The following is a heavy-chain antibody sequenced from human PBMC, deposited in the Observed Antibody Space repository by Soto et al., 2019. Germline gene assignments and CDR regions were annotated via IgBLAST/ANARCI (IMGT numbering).Heavy chain of an antibody. CDR1: GFAFSNYA. D-gene: IGHD6-19*01. CDR2: ISDSGDNT. V-gene: IGHV3-23*01. J-gene: IGHJ6*02. CDR3: AKDPDTFQYSSGWSPYMDV. Sequence: GGSLRLSCAASGFAFSNYAMNWVRQAPGKGLEWVSGISDSGDNTFYADSVRGRFTVSRDNSKNTLYLQMDSLRAEDTAVFYCAKDPDTFQYSSGWSPYMDVWGQGTTVTVSS.